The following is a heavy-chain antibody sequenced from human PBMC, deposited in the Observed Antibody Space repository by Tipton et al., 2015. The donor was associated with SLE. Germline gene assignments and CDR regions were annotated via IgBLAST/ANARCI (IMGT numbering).Heavy chain of an antibody. Sequence: SLRLSCAASGFTFSSYSMNWVRQAPGKGLEWVSSISSSSSYIYYADSVKGRFTISRDNSKNILYLEMNSLRVDDTAVYYCAKGHVSSYYGLDVWGQGTTVTVSS. CDR2: ISSSSSYI. CDR1: GFTFSSYS. CDR3: AKGHVSSYYGLDV. D-gene: IGHD6-6*01. V-gene: IGHV3-21*04. J-gene: IGHJ6*02.